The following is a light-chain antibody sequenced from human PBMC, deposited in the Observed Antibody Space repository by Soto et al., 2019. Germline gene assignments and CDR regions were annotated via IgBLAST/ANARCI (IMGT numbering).Light chain of an antibody. Sequence: DIQMTQSPSSLSASVGDRATITCRASQTISFYLNWYQQRPGKAPNLLIYAASTLQTGVPSRFSGSGSGTDFTLTISSLQPEEFATYYCQQSYSTPITVGQGTRLEIK. CDR2: AAS. J-gene: IGKJ5*01. V-gene: IGKV1-39*01. CDR1: QTISFY. CDR3: QQSYSTPIT.